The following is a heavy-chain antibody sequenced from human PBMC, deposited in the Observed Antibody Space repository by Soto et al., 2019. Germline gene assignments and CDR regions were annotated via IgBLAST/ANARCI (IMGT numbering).Heavy chain of an antibody. V-gene: IGHV4-31*03. CDR2: IDRSGST. J-gene: IGHJ6*02. Sequence: QVQLQESGPGLVKPSQTLSLSCNVYGVSVSSGDYYWSWIRQHAGGGLEWIGYIDRSGSTYYKPSLRGGVIMSVDTSTNQIYLRLRSVTAADTAMYYCARDSGGNSENYYGLDVWGHGTTVTVSS. CDR1: GVSVSSGDYY. D-gene: IGHD1-1*01. CDR3: ARDSGGNSENYYGLDV.